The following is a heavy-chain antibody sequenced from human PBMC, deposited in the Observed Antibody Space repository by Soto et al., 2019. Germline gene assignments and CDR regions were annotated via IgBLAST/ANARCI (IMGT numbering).Heavy chain of an antibody. J-gene: IGHJ4*02. V-gene: IGHV4-39*07. Sequence: SETLSLTCTVSGGSVSSSSYYWGWVRQPPGKGLEWIGKIYHSGSTNYNPSLKSRVTISVDKSKNQFSLKLSSVTAADTAVYYCARTAVAGFDYWGQGTLVTVSS. CDR1: GGSVSSSSYY. D-gene: IGHD6-19*01. CDR2: IYHSGST. CDR3: ARTAVAGFDY.